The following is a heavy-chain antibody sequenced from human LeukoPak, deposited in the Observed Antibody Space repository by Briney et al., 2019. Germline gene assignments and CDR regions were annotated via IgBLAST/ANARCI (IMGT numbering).Heavy chain of an antibody. CDR1: GGSFSGYY. D-gene: IGHD2-15*01. V-gene: IGHV4-34*01. CDR2: INHSGST. CDR3: ATRRVVVVAATPSYYGMDV. J-gene: IGHJ6*02. Sequence: PSETLSLTCAVYGGSFSGYYWSWIRQPPGKGLEWIGEINHSGSTNYNPSLKSRVTISVDTSKNQFSLKLSSVTAADTAVYYCATRRVVVVAATPSYYGMDVWGQGTTVTVSS.